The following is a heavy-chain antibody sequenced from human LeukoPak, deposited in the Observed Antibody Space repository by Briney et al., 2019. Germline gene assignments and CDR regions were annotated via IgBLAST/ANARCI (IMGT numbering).Heavy chain of an antibody. CDR2: IYSSGST. Sequence: SETLSLTCSVSGVSISSGSNYWGWIRQPPGKTLEWIGSIYSSGSTYYNSSLKSRVIILIDTSKNHFSLTLSSVTAADTAVYYCARTRYYYNSRSYGAPYYFDYWGQGTLVTVSS. CDR1: GVSISSGSNY. V-gene: IGHV4-39*07. D-gene: IGHD3-10*01. J-gene: IGHJ4*02. CDR3: ARTRYYYNSRSYGAPYYFDY.